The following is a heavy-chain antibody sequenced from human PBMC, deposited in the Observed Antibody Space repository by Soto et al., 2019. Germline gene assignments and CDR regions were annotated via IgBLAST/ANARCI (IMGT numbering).Heavy chain of an antibody. Sequence: QLQLQESGPGLVKPSETLSLTCTVSGGSISSSSYYWGWIRQPPGKGLEWIGSIYYSGSTYYNPSLKSRVTISVDTSKNQFSRKLSSVTAADTAVYYCARTQPYYSGSGSSDFDYWGQGTLVTVSS. CDR3: ARTQPYYSGSGSSDFDY. CDR1: GGSISSSSYY. D-gene: IGHD3-10*01. J-gene: IGHJ4*02. V-gene: IGHV4-39*01. CDR2: IYYSGST.